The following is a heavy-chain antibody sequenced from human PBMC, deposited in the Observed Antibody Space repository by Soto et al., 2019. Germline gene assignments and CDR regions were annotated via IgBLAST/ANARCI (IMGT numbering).Heavy chain of an antibody. V-gene: IGHV1-18*01. D-gene: IGHD2-15*01. J-gene: IGHJ4*02. CDR3: ARSKNAVVNRHFDY. CDR2: ISSYNGDT. CDR1: GYTFTTYA. Sequence: QVQLVQSGAEVKTPGASVKVSCKASGYTFTTYAVTWVRQAPGQGLEWLGWISSYNGDTNYAQKFQGRVTMTTDTSKNTAYMELRSLRSDNTAVYYCARSKNAVVNRHFDYWGQGTLVTASS.